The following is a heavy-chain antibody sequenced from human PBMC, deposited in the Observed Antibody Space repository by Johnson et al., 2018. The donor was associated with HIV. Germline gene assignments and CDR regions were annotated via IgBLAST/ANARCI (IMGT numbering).Heavy chain of an antibody. CDR3: ARDRGLWERNGAGAFDI. CDR1: GFTFSSYW. J-gene: IGHJ3*02. Sequence: VQLVESGGGLVQPGWSLRLSCAASGFTFSSYWMSWVRQAPGKGLEWVANIKQDGSEKYYVDSVKGRFTISRDNAKNSLYLQMNSLRAEDTAVYYCARDRGLWERNGAGAFDIWGQGTMVTVSS. CDR2: IKQDGSEK. V-gene: IGHV3-7*01. D-gene: IGHD1-26*01.